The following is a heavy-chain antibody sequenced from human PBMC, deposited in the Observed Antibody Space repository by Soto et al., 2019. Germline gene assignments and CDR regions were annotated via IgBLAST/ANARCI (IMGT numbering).Heavy chain of an antibody. V-gene: IGHV3-7*01. Sequence: GGPLRLSWEASLCTFGRYGRTWVRLAPGKGLEWVANIRQDGSEKYYVDSVKGRFTISRDNAKNSLSLQMNNLRPDDTAVYYCARAGSNYFASGSSLPYYMDVWGKGTTVTVSS. CDR3: ARAGSNYFASGSSLPYYMDV. CDR2: IRQDGSEK. D-gene: IGHD3-10*01. CDR1: LCTFGRYG. J-gene: IGHJ6*03.